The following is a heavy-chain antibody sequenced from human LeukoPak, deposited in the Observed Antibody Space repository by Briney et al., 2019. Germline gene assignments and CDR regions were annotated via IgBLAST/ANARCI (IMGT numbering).Heavy chain of an antibody. CDR3: ARGAGNYYFDV. CDR1: GFTFSSYS. J-gene: IGHJ2*01. CDR2: INWNGGTT. D-gene: IGHD3-10*01. V-gene: IGHV3-20*04. Sequence: GGSLRLSCAASGFTFSSYSMNWVRQAPGKGLDWVCDINWNGGTTHYADSVKGRFTISRDNANNSVYLQMNSLRVEDTAFYYCARGAGNYYFDVWGRGTLVTVSS.